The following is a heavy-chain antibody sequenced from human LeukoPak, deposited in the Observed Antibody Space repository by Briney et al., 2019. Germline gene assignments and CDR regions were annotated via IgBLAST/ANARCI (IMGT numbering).Heavy chain of an antibody. Sequence: GGSLRLSCAASGFTFDDYGMNWVRQAPGKGLEWVAHINPDGRDTYYVDSVKGRFTISRDNAENSMYLQMNSLRVEDTAVYYCTSWGDTTAEYFQRWGQGTLVTVSS. D-gene: IGHD2-21*02. V-gene: IGHV3-7*01. J-gene: IGHJ1*01. CDR3: TSWGDTTAEYFQR. CDR1: GFTFDDYG. CDR2: INPDGRDT.